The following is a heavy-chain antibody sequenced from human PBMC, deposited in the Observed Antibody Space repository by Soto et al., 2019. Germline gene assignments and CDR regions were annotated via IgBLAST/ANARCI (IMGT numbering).Heavy chain of an antibody. D-gene: IGHD3-10*01. CDR1: DGCIGSRSYY. CDR3: ARHGGTQDLFFAY. CDR2: IYYSGST. J-gene: IGHJ4*02. Sequence: SDTSSVSDGCIGSRSYYRSSKHKPPGKGLEWIGSIYYSGSTYYNPSLKSRVTISVDTSKNQFSLKLSSVTAEDTALYYCARHGGTQDLFFAYWGKGTPVTVSS. V-gene: IGHV4-39*01.